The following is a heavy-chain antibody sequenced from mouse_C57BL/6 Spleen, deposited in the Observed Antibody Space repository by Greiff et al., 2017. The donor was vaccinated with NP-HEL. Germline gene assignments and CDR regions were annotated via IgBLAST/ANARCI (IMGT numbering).Heavy chain of an antibody. V-gene: IGHV14-4*01. CDR1: GFNIKDDY. CDR2: IDPENGDT. J-gene: IGHJ3*01. D-gene: IGHD2-2*01. CDR3: TTLYGYGEAY. Sequence: EVQLQQSGAELVRPGASVKLSCTASGFNIKDDYMHWVKQRPEQGLEWIGWIDPENGDTEYASKFQGKATITADTSSNTAYLQLSSLTSEDTAVYYCTTLYGYGEAYWGQGTLVTVSA.